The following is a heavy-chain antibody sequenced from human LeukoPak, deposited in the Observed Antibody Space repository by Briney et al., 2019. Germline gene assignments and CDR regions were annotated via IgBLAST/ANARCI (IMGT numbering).Heavy chain of an antibody. CDR2: ISYDGSNK. J-gene: IGHJ5*02. V-gene: IGHV3-30-3*01. CDR3: ARGYCTNGVCYSPWFDP. Sequence: GGSLRLSCAASGFTFSSYAMHWARQAPGKGLEWVAVISYDGSNKYYADSVKGRFTISRDNSKNTLYLQMNSLRAEDTAVYYCARGYCTNGVCYSPWFDPWGQGTLVTVSS. D-gene: IGHD2-8*01. CDR1: GFTFSSYA.